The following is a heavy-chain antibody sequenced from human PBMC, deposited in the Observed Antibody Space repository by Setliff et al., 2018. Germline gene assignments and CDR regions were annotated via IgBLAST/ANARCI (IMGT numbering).Heavy chain of an antibody. CDR2: IYYSGST. V-gene: IGHV4-39*06. Sequence: SETLSLTCTVSGGSISSSSYYWGWIRQPPGKGLEWIGSIYYSGSTYYNPSLKSRVTISVDTSKNQFALKLSAVTAADTAVYYCARRETYYNFWSGYYAYWGQGTLVTVSS. CDR3: ARRETYYNFWSGYYAY. D-gene: IGHD3-3*01. CDR1: GGSISSSSYY. J-gene: IGHJ4*02.